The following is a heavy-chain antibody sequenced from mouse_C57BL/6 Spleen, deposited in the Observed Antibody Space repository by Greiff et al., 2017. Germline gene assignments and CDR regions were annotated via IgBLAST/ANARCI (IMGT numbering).Heavy chain of an antibody. V-gene: IGHV5-17*01. CDR1: GFTFSDYG. Sequence: EVKLMASGGGLVKPGGSLKLSCAASGFTFSDYGMHWVRQAPEKGLEWVAYISSGSSTIYYADTVKGRFTISRDNAKNTLFLQMTSLRSEDTAMYYCARNGNWFAYWGQGTLVTVSA. D-gene: IGHD2-1*01. CDR2: ISSGSSTI. CDR3: ARNGNWFAY. J-gene: IGHJ3*01.